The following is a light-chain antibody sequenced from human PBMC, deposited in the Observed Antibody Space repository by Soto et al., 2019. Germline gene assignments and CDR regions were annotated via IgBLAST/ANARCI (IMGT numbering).Light chain of an antibody. CDR2: DVS. CDR1: SSDVGSYNS. Sequence: QSALTQPPSVSGSPGQSVAISCTGTSSDVGSYNSVSWYQQPPGTAPKLMIYDVSDRPSGVPDRFSGSKSGNTASLTISGLQAEDEADYYCRSYTSSSTYVFVTGTKLTVL. CDR3: RSYTSSSTYV. J-gene: IGLJ1*01. V-gene: IGLV2-18*02.